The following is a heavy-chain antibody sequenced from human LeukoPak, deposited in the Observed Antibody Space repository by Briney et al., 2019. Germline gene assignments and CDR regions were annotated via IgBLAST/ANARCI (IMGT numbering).Heavy chain of an antibody. J-gene: IGHJ4*02. CDR1: GFTFSNYA. CDR2: TSATGGTT. D-gene: IGHD7-27*01. Sequence: GGSLRLSCAASGFTFSNYAMNWVRQAPGKGLEWVSTTSATGGTTYYADSVRGRFTISRDNSRNILFLQMHSLRAEDTAIYYCASGRTFDYWGQGALVTVSS. V-gene: IGHV3-23*01. CDR3: ASGRTFDY.